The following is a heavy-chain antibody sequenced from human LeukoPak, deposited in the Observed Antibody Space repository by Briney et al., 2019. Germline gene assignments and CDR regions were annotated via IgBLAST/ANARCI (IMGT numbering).Heavy chain of an antibody. Sequence: ASVKVSCKASGYTFTSYDINWVRQATGQGLEWMGWMNPNSGNTGYARNFQGRVTMTRDTSISTAYMEVSSLRSEDTAVYYRARGRYDSSGYHLDYWGQGTLVTVSS. CDR3: ARGRYDSSGYHLDY. J-gene: IGHJ4*02. CDR1: GYTFTSYD. V-gene: IGHV1-8*01. D-gene: IGHD3-22*01. CDR2: MNPNSGNT.